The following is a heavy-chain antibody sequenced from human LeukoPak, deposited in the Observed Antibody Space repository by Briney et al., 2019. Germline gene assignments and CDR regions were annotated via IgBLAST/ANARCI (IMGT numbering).Heavy chain of an antibody. CDR2: IYTSGST. CDR3: AAVEMATRGGWFDP. J-gene: IGHJ5*02. V-gene: IGHV4-61*02. CDR1: GYSISSGYY. Sequence: SETLSLTCTVSGYSISSGYYWSWIRQPAGKGLEWIGRIYTSGSTNYNPSLKSRVTISVDTSKNQFSLKLSSVTAADTAVYYCAAVEMATRGGWFDPWGQGTLVTVSS. D-gene: IGHD5-24*01.